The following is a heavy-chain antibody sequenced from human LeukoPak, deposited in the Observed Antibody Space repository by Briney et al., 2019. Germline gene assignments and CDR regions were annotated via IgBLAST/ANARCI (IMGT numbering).Heavy chain of an antibody. CDR3: ARLGYCSGGSCYSYYYYMDV. J-gene: IGHJ6*03. V-gene: IGHV4-34*01. CDR2: INHSGST. D-gene: IGHD2-15*01. CDR1: GGSFSGYN. Sequence: PSETLSLTCAVYGGSFSGYNWSWIRQPPGKGLEWIGEINHSGSTNYNPSLKSRVTISVDTSKNQFSLKLSSVTAADTAVYYCARLGYCSGGSCYSYYYYMDVWGKGTTVTVSS.